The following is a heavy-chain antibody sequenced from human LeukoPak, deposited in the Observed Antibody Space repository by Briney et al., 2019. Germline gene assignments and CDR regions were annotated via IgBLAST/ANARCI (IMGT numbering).Heavy chain of an antibody. J-gene: IGHJ4*02. V-gene: IGHV3-30*18. CDR2: ISYDVGKE. CDR3: AKDDYYDTSGYRD. D-gene: IGHD3-22*01. CDR1: GFTLSSYG. Sequence: GGSLRLSCAASGFTLSSYGMHWVRQAPGKGLEWVAVISYDVGKEYYADSVKGRFTISRDNSKNTLYLQMNSLRAEDTAVYYCAKDDYYDTSGYRDWGQGTLVTVSS.